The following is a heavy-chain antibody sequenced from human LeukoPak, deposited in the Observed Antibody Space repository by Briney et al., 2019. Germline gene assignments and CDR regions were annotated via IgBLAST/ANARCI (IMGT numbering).Heavy chain of an antibody. CDR3: ATRYCSGGSCPNRPYYYGMDV. J-gene: IGHJ6*02. CDR2: ITPILGIA. D-gene: IGHD2-15*01. V-gene: IGHV1-69*02. Sequence: GASVKVSCKASGGTFSSYTISWVRQAPGQGLEWMGRITPILGIANYAQKFQGRVTITADKSTSTAYMELSSLRSEDTAVYYCATRYCSGGSCPNRPYYYGMDVWGQGTTVTVSS. CDR1: GGTFSSYT.